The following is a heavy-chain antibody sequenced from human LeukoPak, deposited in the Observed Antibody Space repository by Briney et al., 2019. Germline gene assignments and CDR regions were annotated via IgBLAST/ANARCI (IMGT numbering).Heavy chain of an antibody. D-gene: IGHD1-1*01. J-gene: IGHJ3*02. V-gene: IGHV3-48*03. CDR3: ARVEATYNNIRGDAFDI. CDR2: ISGRGDRT. CDR1: GFTFGNHE. Sequence: GGSLRLACAASGFTFGNHEINWVRQAPGKALEWVSYISGRGDRTEYADSVKGRFSISRDNVKNSVNVLMNNLRAEDTAVYYCARVEATYNNIRGDAFDIWGQGTMVTVSS.